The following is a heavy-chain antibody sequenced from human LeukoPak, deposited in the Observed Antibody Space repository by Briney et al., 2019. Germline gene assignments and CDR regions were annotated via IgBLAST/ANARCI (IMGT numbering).Heavy chain of an antibody. J-gene: IGHJ4*02. D-gene: IGHD3-10*01. CDR1: GFTFSSYW. CDR2: ISAGGTI. CDR3: ARDGLIWFGAARFDY. V-gene: IGHV3-48*04. Sequence: GGSLRLSCAASGFTFSSYWMSWVRQAPGKGLEWVSYISAGGTIYYADSVKGRFTISRDNAKNSLYLQMNSLRAEDTAVYYCARDGLIWFGAARFDYWGQGTLVTVSS.